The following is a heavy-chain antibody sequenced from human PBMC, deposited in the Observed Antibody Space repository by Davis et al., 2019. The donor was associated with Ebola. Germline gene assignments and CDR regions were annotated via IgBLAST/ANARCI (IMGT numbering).Heavy chain of an antibody. Sequence: PSETLSLTCIVSGDSISRSYWSWIRQPAGKGLEWIGRVYTSGTTTYNPSLRSRVTMSVDTSKNQFSLSLSSVTAADTAVYFCARGPPYFCMGGRCYSYYFDSWGQGTLVTVSS. J-gene: IGHJ4*02. D-gene: IGHD2-15*01. CDR1: GDSISRSY. CDR3: ARGPPYFCMGGRCYSYYFDS. V-gene: IGHV4-4*07. CDR2: VYTSGTT.